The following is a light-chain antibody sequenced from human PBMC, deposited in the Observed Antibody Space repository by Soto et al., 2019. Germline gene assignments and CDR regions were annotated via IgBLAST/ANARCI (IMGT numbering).Light chain of an antibody. J-gene: IGKJ4*01. CDR1: QSVSTN. Sequence: EIVMTQSPATLSVSPGERATLSCRASQSVSTNLAWYQQKPGQAPRLLIYAASVRATGIPARFSGSGSGTEFTLTISSLQSEDFAVYYCQQYYERPPTLSFGGGTKVEIK. V-gene: IGKV3-15*01. CDR2: AAS. CDR3: QQYYERPPTLS.